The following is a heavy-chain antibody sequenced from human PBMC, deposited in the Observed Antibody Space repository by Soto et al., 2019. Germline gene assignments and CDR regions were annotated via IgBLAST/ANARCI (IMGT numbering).Heavy chain of an antibody. V-gene: IGHV3-48*02. CDR3: ARDFGHGYYLDY. CDR1: GFSFSNYN. CDR2: ITDSSDTV. Sequence: GGSLRLSCVASGFSFSNYNMNWVRQDTGKAWVWVSYITDSSDTVHYADSVRGRFTISRDNAESSLYLQMNSLRDEDTAVYFCARDFGHGYYLDYWGRGTLVTVSS. D-gene: IGHD3-3*01. J-gene: IGHJ4*02.